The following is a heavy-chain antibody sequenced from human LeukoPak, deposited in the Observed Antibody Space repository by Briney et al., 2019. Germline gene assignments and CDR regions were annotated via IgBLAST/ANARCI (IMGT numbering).Heavy chain of an antibody. Sequence: ASVKVSCKASGYTFTSYGISWVRQAPGQGLEWMGWINPNSGGTNYAQKFQGRVTMTRDTSISTAYMELSRLRSDDTAVYYCAREVRGENRYYFDYWGQGTLVTVSS. V-gene: IGHV1-2*02. CDR2: INPNSGGT. J-gene: IGHJ4*02. CDR1: GYTFTSYG. D-gene: IGHD3-10*01. CDR3: AREVRGENRYYFDY.